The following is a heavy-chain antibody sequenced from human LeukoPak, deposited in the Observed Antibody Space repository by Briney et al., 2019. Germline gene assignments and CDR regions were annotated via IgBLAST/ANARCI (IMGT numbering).Heavy chain of an antibody. Sequence: SETLSLTCAVYGGSFSGSYWSWIRQPPGKGLEWIGEINHSGSTNFNPSLKSRVTISVDTSKNQFSLRLSSVTAADTAVYYCARGGDKGDIMVVTATPYYFDYWGQGTLVTVSS. CDR1: GGSFSGSY. D-gene: IGHD2-21*02. J-gene: IGHJ4*02. CDR3: ARGGDKGDIMVVTATPYYFDY. V-gene: IGHV4-34*01. CDR2: INHSGST.